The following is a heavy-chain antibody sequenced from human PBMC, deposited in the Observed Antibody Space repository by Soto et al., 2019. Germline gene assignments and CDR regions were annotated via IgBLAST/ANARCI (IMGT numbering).Heavy chain of an antibody. CDR2: ISAYNGNT. Sequence: QVQLVQSGAEVKKPGASVKVSCKASGYTFTSYGISWVRQAPGQGLEWMGWISAYNGNTNYAQKLQGRVAMTTDTSTSTAYMELRSLRSDVTAVYYCARFGVDCTNGGCSPYYFDYWGQGTLVTVTS. CDR1: GYTFTSYG. V-gene: IGHV1-18*01. D-gene: IGHD2-8*01. CDR3: ARFGVDCTNGGCSPYYFDY. J-gene: IGHJ4*02.